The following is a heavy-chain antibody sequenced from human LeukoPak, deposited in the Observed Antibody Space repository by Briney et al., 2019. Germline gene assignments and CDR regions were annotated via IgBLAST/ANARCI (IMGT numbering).Heavy chain of an antibody. V-gene: IGHV3-9*01. CDR2: ISWNSGSI. J-gene: IGHJ2*01. D-gene: IGHD3-9*01. CDR3: AKDNYDILTGSLDL. Sequence: PGGSLRLSCAASGFTFDDYAMHWVRQAPGKGLEWVSGISWNSGSIGYADSVKGRFTISRDNAKNSLYLQMNSLRAEDTALYYCAKDNYDILTGSLDLWGRGTLVTVSS. CDR1: GFTFDDYA.